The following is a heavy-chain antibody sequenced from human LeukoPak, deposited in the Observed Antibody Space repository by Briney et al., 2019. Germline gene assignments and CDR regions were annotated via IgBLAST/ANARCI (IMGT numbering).Heavy chain of an antibody. CDR2: ISGSFGST. CDR3: AKDRNYGDFVY. Sequence: GGSLRLSCAASGFTFSSYAMSWVRQAPGKGLEWVSAISGSFGSTYYADSVKGRFTISRDNSKNTLCLQMNSLRAEDTAVYYCAKDRNYGDFVYWGQGTLVTVSS. V-gene: IGHV3-23*01. CDR1: GFTFSSYA. D-gene: IGHD4-17*01. J-gene: IGHJ4*02.